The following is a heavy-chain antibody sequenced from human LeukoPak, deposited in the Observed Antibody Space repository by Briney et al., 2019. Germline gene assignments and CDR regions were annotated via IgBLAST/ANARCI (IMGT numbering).Heavy chain of an antibody. CDR2: INSDGSST. D-gene: IGHD1-20*01. CDR3: ARHITRAITEDY. V-gene: IGHV3-74*01. CDR1: GFTFSSYW. Sequence: GGSLRLSCAASGFTFSSYWTHWVRQAPGKGLVWVSRINSDGSSTNYADSVKGRFTISRDNAKNTLYLQMNSLRAEDTAVYYCARHITRAITEDYWGQGTLVTVSS. J-gene: IGHJ4*02.